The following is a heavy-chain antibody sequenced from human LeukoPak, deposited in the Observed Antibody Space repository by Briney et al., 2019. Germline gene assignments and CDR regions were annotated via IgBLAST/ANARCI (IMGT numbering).Heavy chain of an antibody. Sequence: AGGSLRLSCAASGFTVSGNYMSWVRQAPGKGLEWVSVIYSSGSTYYADSVKGRFTISRDNSKNTLYLQMNSLRAEDTAVYYCVGKEQQLAHPHYYYGMDVWGQGTTVTVSS. CDR2: IYSSGST. CDR3: VGKEQQLAHPHYYYGMDV. CDR1: GFTVSGNY. J-gene: IGHJ6*02. D-gene: IGHD6-13*01. V-gene: IGHV3-66*01.